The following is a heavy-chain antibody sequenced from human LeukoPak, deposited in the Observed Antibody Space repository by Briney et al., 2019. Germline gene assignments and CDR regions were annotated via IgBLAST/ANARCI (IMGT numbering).Heavy chain of an antibody. J-gene: IGHJ6*03. V-gene: IGHV3-30*02. Sequence: GWSVTVSCPGCGCTLRSYGMHWVRQAPGKGLDWVSFRRYEGSNKYYADSVKGRFTISRDSSKNKLYLQMDSLRAEDTAVYYCAKDSQYHDFWSGYSGYYYYYMDVWGKGTTVTVSS. D-gene: IGHD3-3*01. CDR2: RRYEGSNK. CDR1: GCTLRSYG. CDR3: AKDSQYHDFWSGYSGYYYYYMDV.